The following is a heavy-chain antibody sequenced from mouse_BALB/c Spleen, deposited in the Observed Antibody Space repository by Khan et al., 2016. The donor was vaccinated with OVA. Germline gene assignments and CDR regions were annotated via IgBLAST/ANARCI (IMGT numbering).Heavy chain of an antibody. D-gene: IGHD6-1*01. CDR1: GYTFTNYG. J-gene: IGHJ2*01. CDR2: INTYTGEP. V-gene: IGHV9-3-1*01. Sequence: QIQLVQSGPELKKPGETVKISCKASGYTFTNYGMNWVRQAPGKGLKWMGWINTYTGEPTYADDFKGRFAFSLETSASTAYLQIHNLENEDTATYFCARRHHSYFDYWGQGTTLTVSS. CDR3: ARRHHSYFDY.